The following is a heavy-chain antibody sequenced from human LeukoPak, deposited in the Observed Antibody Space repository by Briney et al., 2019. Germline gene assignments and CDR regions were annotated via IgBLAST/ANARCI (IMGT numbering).Heavy chain of an antibody. V-gene: IGHV3-7*01. D-gene: IGHD2-15*01. CDR1: GFTFSSYW. CDR2: IKQDGSEK. CDR3: ARDHIVVVVAATPTYFDY. Sequence: GGSLRLSCAASGFTFSSYWMSWVRQAPGKGLEWVANIKQDGSEKYYVDSVKGRFTISRDNAKNSLYLQMNSLRAEDTAVYYCARDHIVVVVAATPTYFDYWGQGTLVTVSS. J-gene: IGHJ4*02.